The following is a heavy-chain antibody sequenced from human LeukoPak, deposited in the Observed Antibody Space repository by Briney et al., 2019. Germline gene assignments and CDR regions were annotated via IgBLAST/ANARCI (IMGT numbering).Heavy chain of an antibody. Sequence: PGGSLRLSCAASGVTFNTAWMSWVRQAPGKGLEWVGRIKSKTDGGTSDYAAPVKGRFTISRDDSKNTLYLQMNSLKTEDTAVYYCTTDGYSSSFTVHWGQGTLVTVSP. CDR1: GVTFNTAW. D-gene: IGHD6-13*01. CDR2: IKSKTDGGTS. CDR3: TTDGYSSSFTVH. V-gene: IGHV3-15*01. J-gene: IGHJ4*02.